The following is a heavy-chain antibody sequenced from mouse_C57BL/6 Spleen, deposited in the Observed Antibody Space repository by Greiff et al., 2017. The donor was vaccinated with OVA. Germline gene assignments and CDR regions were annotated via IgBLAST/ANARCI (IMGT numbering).Heavy chain of an antibody. D-gene: IGHD1-1*02. Sequence: QVQLQQPGAELVRPGSSVKLSCKASGYTFTSYWMHWVKQRPIQGLEWIGNIDPSDSETHYNQKFKDKATLTVDKSSSTAYMQLSSLTSEASAVYDCARYYGSSYYFDDWGQGTTLTVSS. CDR3: ARYYGSSYYFDD. CDR1: GYTFTSYW. J-gene: IGHJ2*01. V-gene: IGHV1-52*01. CDR2: IDPSDSET.